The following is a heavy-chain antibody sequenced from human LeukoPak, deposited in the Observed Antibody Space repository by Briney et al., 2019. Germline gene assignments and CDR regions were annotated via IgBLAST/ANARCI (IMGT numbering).Heavy chain of an antibody. CDR3: AREDSGYDDY. CDR1: GYTFTSYD. D-gene: IGHD5-12*01. V-gene: IGHV1-8*01. J-gene: IGHJ4*02. Sequence: VAGTVSFTGSGYTFTSYDNNWVRQGQGQGIEWIGWMHPNSGNPGYAQKFQGRVTMTRNTSISTAYMELSSLRSEDTAVYYCAREDSGYDDYWGQGTLVTVSS. CDR2: MHPNSGNP.